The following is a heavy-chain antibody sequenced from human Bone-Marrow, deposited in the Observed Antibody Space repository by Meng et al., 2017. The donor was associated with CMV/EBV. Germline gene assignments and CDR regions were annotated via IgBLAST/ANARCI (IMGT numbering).Heavy chain of an antibody. V-gene: IGHV1-69*05. Sequence: SVKVSCKASGGTFSSYAISWVRQAPGQGLEWMGGIIPIFGAANYAQKCQGRVTITTDESTSTAYMEVSSLRSEDTAVYYCITESSGASPYSYDAMDVWGQGTTVTFSS. CDR1: GGTFSSYA. CDR2: IIPIFGAA. J-gene: IGHJ6*02. D-gene: IGHD3-10*01. CDR3: ITESSGASPYSYDAMDV.